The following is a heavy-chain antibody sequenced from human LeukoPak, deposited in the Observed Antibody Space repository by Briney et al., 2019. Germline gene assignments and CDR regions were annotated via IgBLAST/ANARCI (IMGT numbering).Heavy chain of an antibody. J-gene: IGHJ6*03. Sequence: GGSLRLSCAASRFTFSSYGMHWVRQTPGKGLEWVAYIQYDGSNQQYADSVKGRFSISRVNSKNILYLQMNSLRAEDTAVYYCAKDRCSNGIGCYYYYMDVWGKGTTVAISS. CDR2: IQYDGSNQ. CDR1: RFTFSSYG. D-gene: IGHD2-8*01. V-gene: IGHV3-30*02. CDR3: AKDRCSNGIGCYYYYMDV.